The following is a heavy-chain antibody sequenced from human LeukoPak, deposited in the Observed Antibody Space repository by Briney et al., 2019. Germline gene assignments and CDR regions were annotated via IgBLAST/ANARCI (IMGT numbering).Heavy chain of an antibody. V-gene: IGHV3-7*01. J-gene: IGHJ5*02. CDR1: GFTFSSYW. CDR2: IKQDGSEK. CDR3: ARGLPVGPGGNWFDP. Sequence: PGGSLRLSCAASGFTFSSYWMSWIRQAPGKGLEWVANIKQDGSEKYYVDSVKGRFTISRDNAKNSLYLQMNSLRADDTAVYYCARGLPVGPGGNWFDPWGQGTLVTVSS. D-gene: IGHD1-14*01.